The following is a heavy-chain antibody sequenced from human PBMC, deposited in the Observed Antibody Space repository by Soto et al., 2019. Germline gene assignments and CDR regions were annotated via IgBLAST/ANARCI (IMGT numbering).Heavy chain of an antibody. Sequence: GGSLRLSCAASGFTFSSYAMSWVRQAPGKGLEWVSAISGSGGSTYYADSVKGRFTISGDNSKNTLYLQMNSLRAEDTAVYYCAKDGVCPSLEWLLPCYYYYYMDVWGKGTTVTVSS. J-gene: IGHJ6*03. V-gene: IGHV3-23*01. CDR1: GFTFSSYA. CDR3: AKDGVCPSLEWLLPCYYYYYMDV. CDR2: ISGSGGST. D-gene: IGHD3-3*01.